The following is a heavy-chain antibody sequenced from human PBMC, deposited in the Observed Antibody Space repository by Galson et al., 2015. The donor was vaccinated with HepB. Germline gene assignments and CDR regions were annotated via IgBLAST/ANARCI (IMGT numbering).Heavy chain of an antibody. J-gene: IGHJ3*02. CDR2: IWYDGSNK. V-gene: IGHV3-33*01. CDR1: GFTFSSYG. D-gene: IGHD5-18*01. Sequence: SLRLSCAASGFTFSSYGMHWVRQAPGKGLEWVAVIWYDGSNKYYADSVKGRFTISRDNSKNTLYLQMNSLRAEDTAVYYCARPTGYSYGPDAFDIWGQGTMVTVSS. CDR3: ARPTGYSYGPDAFDI.